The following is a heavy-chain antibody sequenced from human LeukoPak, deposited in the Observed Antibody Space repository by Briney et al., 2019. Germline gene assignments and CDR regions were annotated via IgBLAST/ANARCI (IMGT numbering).Heavy chain of an antibody. CDR3: ARWTVGATDYFDY. CDR2: IYYSGST. CDR1: GGSISSYY. V-gene: IGHV4-59*01. Sequence: PSETLSLTCSVSGGSISSYYWSWIRQPPGKGLEWIGYIYYSGSTNYNPSLKSRVTISVDTSKNQFSLKLSSVTAADTAVYYCARWTVGATDYFDYWGQGTLVTVSS. J-gene: IGHJ4*02. D-gene: IGHD1-26*01.